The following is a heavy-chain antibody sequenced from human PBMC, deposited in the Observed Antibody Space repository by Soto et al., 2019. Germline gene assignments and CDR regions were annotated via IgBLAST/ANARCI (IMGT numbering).Heavy chain of an antibody. CDR1: GGSISSYY. J-gene: IGHJ5*02. V-gene: IGHV4-59*12. Sequence: SETLSLTCTVSGGSISSYYWSWIRQPPGKGLEWIGYIYYSGSTNYNPSLKSRVTISVDTSKNQFSLKLSSVTAADTAVYYCARGPTTIFGVVTNNWFDPWGQGTLVTVSS. CDR3: ARGPTTIFGVVTNNWFDP. CDR2: IYYSGST. D-gene: IGHD3-3*01.